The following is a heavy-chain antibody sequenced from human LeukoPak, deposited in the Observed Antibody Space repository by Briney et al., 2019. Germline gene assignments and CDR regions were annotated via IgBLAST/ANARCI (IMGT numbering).Heavy chain of an antibody. CDR1: GLTFDDYA. CDR3: ARHDSSGLYYYYGMDV. J-gene: IGHJ6*02. D-gene: IGHD3-22*01. Sequence: GGSLRLSCAASGLTFDDYAMHWVRQAPGKGLEWVSGISWNGGSIGYADSVKGRFTISRDNAKNSLYLQMNSLRAEDTAFYYCARHDSSGLYYYYGMDVWGQGTTVTVSS. V-gene: IGHV3-9*01. CDR2: ISWNGGSI.